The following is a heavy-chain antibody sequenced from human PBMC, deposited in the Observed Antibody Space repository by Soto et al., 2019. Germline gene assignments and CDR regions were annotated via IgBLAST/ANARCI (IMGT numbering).Heavy chain of an antibody. Sequence: GGSLRLSCAASGFTFSSYDMHWVRQATGKGLEWVSAIGTAGDTYYPGSVKGRFTISRENAKNSLYLQMNSLRAEDTAVYYCARGGCSSTSCYQHVYFGMDVWGQGTKVTVSS. J-gene: IGHJ6*02. CDR2: IGTAGDT. CDR1: GFTFSSYD. D-gene: IGHD2-2*01. V-gene: IGHV3-13*01. CDR3: ARGGCSSTSCYQHVYFGMDV.